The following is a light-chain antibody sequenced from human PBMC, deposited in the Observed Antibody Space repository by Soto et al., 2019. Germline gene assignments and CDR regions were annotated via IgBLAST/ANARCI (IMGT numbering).Light chain of an antibody. V-gene: IGKV3-20*01. CDR1: QSVSSSY. J-gene: IGKJ2*01. Sequence: EIVLTQSPGTLSLSPGERATLSCRASQSVSSSYLAWYQQKPGQAPRLLIYGASSRATGIPDRFSGSGSETDFTLNISRLEPEDFAVYYCQQYGSSPPYTFGQGTKLEIK. CDR3: QQYGSSPPYT. CDR2: GAS.